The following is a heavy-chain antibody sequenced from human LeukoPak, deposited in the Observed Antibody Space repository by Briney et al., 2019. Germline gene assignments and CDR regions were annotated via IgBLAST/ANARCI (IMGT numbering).Heavy chain of an antibody. J-gene: IGHJ6*03. CDR1: GFTFSSYA. D-gene: IGHD3-22*01. CDR3: AILPQYYYDSSGPPGYYYYMDV. Sequence: GGSLRLSCAASGFTFSSYAMSWVRQAPGKGLEWVSAISGSGGSTYYADSVKGRFTISRDNSKNTLYLRMNSLRAEDTAVYYCAILPQYYYDSSGPPGYYYYMDVWGKGTTVTVSS. V-gene: IGHV3-23*01. CDR2: ISGSGGST.